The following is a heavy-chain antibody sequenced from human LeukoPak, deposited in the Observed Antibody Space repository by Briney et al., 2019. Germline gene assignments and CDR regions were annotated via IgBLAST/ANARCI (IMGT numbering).Heavy chain of an antibody. J-gene: IGHJ4*02. Sequence: GRSLRLSCAASGFTFDDYAMHWVRQAPGKGLEWVSGISWNSGTIYYADSVKGRFTISRDNAKNSLYLQMNSLRAEDTAVYYCARVLIQPGTIDYWGQGTLVTVSS. D-gene: IGHD5-18*01. CDR1: GFTFDDYA. V-gene: IGHV3-9*01. CDR2: ISWNSGTI. CDR3: ARVLIQPGTIDY.